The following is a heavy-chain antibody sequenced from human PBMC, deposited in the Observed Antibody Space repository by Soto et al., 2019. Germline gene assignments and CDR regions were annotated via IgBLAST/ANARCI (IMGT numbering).Heavy chain of an antibody. Sequence: SVKVSCKASAYTFTSYCISWVRQAPGQGLEWMGWISAYNGNTNYAQKLQGRVTMTTDTSTSTAYMGLRSLRSDDTAVYYCARDGVGATRDYYYYGMDVWGQGTTVTVS. V-gene: IGHV1-18*01. J-gene: IGHJ6*02. CDR2: ISAYNGNT. CDR1: AYTFTSYC. D-gene: IGHD1-26*01. CDR3: ARDGVGATRDYYYYGMDV.